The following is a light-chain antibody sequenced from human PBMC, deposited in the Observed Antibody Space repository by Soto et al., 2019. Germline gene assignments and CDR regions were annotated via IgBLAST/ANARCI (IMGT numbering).Light chain of an antibody. CDR1: SSDIGAHTY. J-gene: IGLJ2*01. Sequence: QSALTQPASVSGSPGQSITISCTGTSSDIGAHTYVSWFQQHPGKVPKVISYNVSTRPSGISDRFSGSKSGNTASRTISGLHAKYEADYYCRSYAGGFVVVGGGTKVTVL. CDR2: NVS. V-gene: IGLV2-14*01. CDR3: RSYAGGFVV.